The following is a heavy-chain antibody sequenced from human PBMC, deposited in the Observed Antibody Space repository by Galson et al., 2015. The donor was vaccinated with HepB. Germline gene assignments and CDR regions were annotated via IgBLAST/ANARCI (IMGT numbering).Heavy chain of an antibody. CDR2: INPNSGDT. CDR1: GYTFTGYY. V-gene: IGHV1-2*02. J-gene: IGHJ4*02. D-gene: IGHD3-3*01. CDR3: ATRSTFGVVISY. Sequence: SVKVSCKASGYTFTGYYMHWVRQAPGRGLEWMGWINPNSGDTVYAQKFQGRVTMTRDTSISTAYMELSRLRSDDTAIYYCATRSTFGVVISYWGQGTLVTVSS.